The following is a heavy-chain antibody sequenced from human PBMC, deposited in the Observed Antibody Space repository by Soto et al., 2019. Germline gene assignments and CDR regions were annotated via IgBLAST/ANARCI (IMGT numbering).Heavy chain of an antibody. CDR1: GYSFTSYW. J-gene: IGHJ6*02. D-gene: IGHD2-2*01. CDR3: ARIGYCSSTSCYHHYYYYGMDV. V-gene: IGHV5-51*01. CDR2: IYPGDSDT. Sequence: GESLKISWKGSGYSFTSYWNGRVRQMPVPALARIAIIYPGDSDTRYSPSFQGQVPISADKSISTAYLQWSRLKASDTSMYYCARIGYCSSTSCYHHYYYYGMDVWGQGTTVTVSS.